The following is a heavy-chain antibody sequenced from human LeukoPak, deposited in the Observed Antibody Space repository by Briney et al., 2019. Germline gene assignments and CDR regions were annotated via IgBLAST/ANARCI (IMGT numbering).Heavy chain of an antibody. CDR3: AKDFSVGFY. CDR1: GFTFSSYA. CDR2: ISGSGGST. Sequence: GGSLRLSCAASGFTFSSYAMSWVRQAPGKGLEWVSSISGSGGSTYYADSVKGRFTISRDDSKSTLYLQMNSLRAEDTAVYYCAKDFSVGFYWGQGTLVTVSS. J-gene: IGHJ4*02. D-gene: IGHD2/OR15-2a*01. V-gene: IGHV3-23*01.